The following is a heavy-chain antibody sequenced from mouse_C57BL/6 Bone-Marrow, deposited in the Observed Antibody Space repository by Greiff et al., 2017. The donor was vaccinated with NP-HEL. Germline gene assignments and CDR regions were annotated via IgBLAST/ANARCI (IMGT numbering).Heavy chain of an antibody. V-gene: IGHV1-72*01. CDR2: IDPNSGGT. CDR3: ARGGDCPFAY. D-gene: IGHD2-13*01. J-gene: IGHJ3*01. Sequence: VQLQQSGAELVKPGASVKLSCKASGYTFTSYWMHWVKQRPGRGLEWIGRIDPNSGGTKYNEKFKCKATLTVDKPSSTAYMQLSILTSADSAVYDYARGGDCPFAYWGQGTLVTVSA. CDR1: GYTFTSYW.